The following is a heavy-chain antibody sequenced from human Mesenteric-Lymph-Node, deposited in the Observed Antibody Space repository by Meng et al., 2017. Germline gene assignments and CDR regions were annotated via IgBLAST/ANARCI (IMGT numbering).Heavy chain of an antibody. CDR3: ARAVVVPAAIYYYYGMDV. CDR2: IYTSGST. J-gene: IGHJ6*02. Sequence: LRLSCTVSGGSISSGSYYWSWIRQPAGKGLEWIGRIYTSGSTNYNPSLKSRVTISVDTSKNQFSLKLSSVTAADTAVYYCARAVVVPAAIYYYYGMDVWGQGTTVTVSS. CDR1: GGSISSGSYY. V-gene: IGHV4-61*02. D-gene: IGHD2-2*02.